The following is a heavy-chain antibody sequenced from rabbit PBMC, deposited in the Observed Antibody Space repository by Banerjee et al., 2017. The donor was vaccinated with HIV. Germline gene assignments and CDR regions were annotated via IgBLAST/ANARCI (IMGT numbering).Heavy chain of an antibody. Sequence: QEQLVESGGGLVTLGGSLKLSCKASGFSFSSSYYMCWVRQAPGKGLEWIVCIYAGSSGSTYYASWAKGRFTISKTSSTTVTLQMTSLTAADTATYFCARDDSGNTYGYAGYAYVHYGMDLWGPGTLVTVS. V-gene: IGHV1S45*01. CDR1: GFSFSSSYY. J-gene: IGHJ6*01. D-gene: IGHD6-1*01. CDR3: ARDDSGNTYGYAGYAYVHYGMDL. CDR2: IYAGSSGST.